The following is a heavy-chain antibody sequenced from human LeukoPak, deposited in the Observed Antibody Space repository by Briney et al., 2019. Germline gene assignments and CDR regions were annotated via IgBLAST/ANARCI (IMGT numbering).Heavy chain of an antibody. CDR3: AREPYYDILTGYYKRHYYYGMDV. J-gene: IGHJ6*02. Sequence: SETLSLTCTVSGGSISSSSYYWSWIRQPPGKGLEWIGYIYYSGSTYYNPSLKSRVTVSVDTSKNQFSLKLSSVTAADTAVYYCAREPYYDILTGYYKRHYYYGMDVWGQGTTVTVSS. CDR1: GGSISSSSYY. CDR2: IYYSGST. D-gene: IGHD3-9*01. V-gene: IGHV4-30-4*01.